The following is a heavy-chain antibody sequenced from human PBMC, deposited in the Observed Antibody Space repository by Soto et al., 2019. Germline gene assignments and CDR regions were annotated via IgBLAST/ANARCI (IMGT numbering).Heavy chain of an antibody. Sequence: SETLSLTCTVSSGSISSGGYYWGWIRQPPGKGLEWIGSMYYSGSTYYNPSLKGRVTISVDTSENQFSLKLGSVTAADTAVYYCVRHVWLRGSYYGMDVWGQGTTVTVSS. V-gene: IGHV4-39*01. D-gene: IGHD3-9*01. CDR1: SGSISSGGYY. CDR2: MYYSGST. CDR3: VRHVWLRGSYYGMDV. J-gene: IGHJ6*02.